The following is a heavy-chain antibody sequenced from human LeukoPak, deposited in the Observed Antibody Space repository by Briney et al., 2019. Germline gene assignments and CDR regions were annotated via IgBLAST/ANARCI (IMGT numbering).Heavy chain of an antibody. CDR3: ARDRSYGSYVY. Sequence: SVKVSCKAFGGTFSSYAISWVRQAPGQGLEWMGGIIPIFGTANYAQKFQGRVTITTDESTSTAYMELSSLRSEDTAVYYCARDRSYGSYVYWGQGTLVTVSS. CDR1: GGTFSSYA. J-gene: IGHJ4*02. V-gene: IGHV1-69*05. CDR2: IIPIFGTA. D-gene: IGHD1-26*01.